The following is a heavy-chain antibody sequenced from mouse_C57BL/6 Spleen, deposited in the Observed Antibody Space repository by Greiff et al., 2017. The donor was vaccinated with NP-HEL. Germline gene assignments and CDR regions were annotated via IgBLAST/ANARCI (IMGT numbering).Heavy chain of an antibody. CDR1: GYTFTSYW. CDR2: IDPSDSYT. CDR3: ARPDYYGSSYDY. V-gene: IGHV1-69*01. Sequence: VQLQQPGAELVMPGASVKLSCKASGYTFTSYWMHWVKQRPGQGLEWIGEIDPSDSYTNYNQKFKGKSTLTVDKSSSTAYMQLSSLTSEDSAVYYCARPDYYGSSYDYWGQGTTLTVSS. J-gene: IGHJ2*01. D-gene: IGHD1-1*01.